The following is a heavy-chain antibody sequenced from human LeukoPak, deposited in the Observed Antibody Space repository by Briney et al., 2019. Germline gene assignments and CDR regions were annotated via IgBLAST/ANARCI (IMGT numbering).Heavy chain of an antibody. Sequence: GGSLRLSCAASGFTFSSYAMSWVRQAPGKGLEWVSAISGSGGSTYYADSVKGRFTISRDNAKNSLYLQMNSLRAEDTAVYYCARVLWFGEFIDYWGQGTLVTVSS. CDR3: ARVLWFGEFIDY. D-gene: IGHD3-10*01. CDR1: GFTFSSYA. V-gene: IGHV3-23*01. J-gene: IGHJ4*02. CDR2: ISGSGGST.